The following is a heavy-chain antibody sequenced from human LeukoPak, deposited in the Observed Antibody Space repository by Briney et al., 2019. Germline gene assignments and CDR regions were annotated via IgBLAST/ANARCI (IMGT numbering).Heavy chain of an antibody. V-gene: IGHV3-7*01. CDR3: ASRPGIAVAGTFTY. CDR2: IKQDGSEK. J-gene: IGHJ4*02. CDR1: GFTVTNAW. D-gene: IGHD6-19*01. Sequence: GGSLRLSCAASGFTVTNAWMSWVRQAPGKGLEWVANIKQDGSEKYYVDSVKGRFTISRDNAKNSLYLQMNSLRAEDTAVYYCASRPGIAVAGTFTYWGQGTLVTVSS.